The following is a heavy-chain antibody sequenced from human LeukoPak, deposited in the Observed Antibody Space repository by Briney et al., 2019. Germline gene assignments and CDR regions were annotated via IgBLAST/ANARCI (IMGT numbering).Heavy chain of an antibody. Sequence: HPGGSLRRSCAASGFTVSSNYMSWVREAPGKGLEWVSVIYSGGSTYYADSVKGRFTISRDNSKNTLYLQMNSLRAEDTAMYYCARVSYESRLLNYNWFDPWGQGTLVTVSS. CDR3: ARVSYESRLLNYNWFDP. CDR1: GFTVSSNY. D-gene: IGHD2-8*01. J-gene: IGHJ5*02. V-gene: IGHV3-66*01. CDR2: IYSGGST.